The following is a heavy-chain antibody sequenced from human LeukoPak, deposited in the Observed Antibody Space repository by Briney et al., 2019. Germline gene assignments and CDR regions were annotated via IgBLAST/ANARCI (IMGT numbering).Heavy chain of an antibody. V-gene: IGHV4-59*08. D-gene: IGHD5-18*01. CDR3: ARRDTVMTPFDY. CDR2: IYDSGST. J-gene: IGHJ4*02. Sequence: PSETLSLTCTVSGGSISSYYWSWIRQPPGKGLEWIGYIYDSGSTNYNPSLKSRVTISVDTSKNQFSLNLSFVTAADTAVYYCARRDTVMTPFDYWGQGTLVTVSS. CDR1: GGSISSYY.